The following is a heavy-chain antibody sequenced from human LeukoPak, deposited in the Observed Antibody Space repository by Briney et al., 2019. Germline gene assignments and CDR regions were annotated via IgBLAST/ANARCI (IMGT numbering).Heavy chain of an antibody. CDR3: ARDPYSKIFGG. D-gene: IGHD3-3*01. CDR1: GFTVSSYY. Sequence: GGSLRLSCAASGFTVSSYYMSWVRQAPGKGLEWVSIIDSGGSTYYADSVKGRFTISRDNSKNTVFLQMNSLRAEDTAVYYCARDPYSKIFGGWGHGTLVTVSS. V-gene: IGHV3-53*05. CDR2: IDSGGST. J-gene: IGHJ4*01.